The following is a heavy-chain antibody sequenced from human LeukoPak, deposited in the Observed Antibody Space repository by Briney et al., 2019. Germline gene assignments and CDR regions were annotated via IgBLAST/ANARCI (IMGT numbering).Heavy chain of an antibody. Sequence: GGSLRLSCAVSGFTFSSYEMNWVRQAPGKGLEWVSYISSSGNTVYYPDSVKGRFTISRDNAKNSLYLQMNSLRGEDTAVYYCARGGAVAGLYWGQGTLVTVSS. D-gene: IGHD6-19*01. CDR2: ISSSGNTV. V-gene: IGHV3-48*03. CDR1: GFTFSSYE. CDR3: ARGGAVAGLY. J-gene: IGHJ4*02.